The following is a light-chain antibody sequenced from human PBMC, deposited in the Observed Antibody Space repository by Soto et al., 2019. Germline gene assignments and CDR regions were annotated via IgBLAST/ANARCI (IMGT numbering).Light chain of an antibody. CDR3: QQNRSYSTRT. CDR2: DAS. V-gene: IGKV1-5*01. CDR1: QSISKW. J-gene: IGKJ1*01. Sequence: DIQMTKSPSTLSASIGDRVTITCRASQSISKWLAWHQQKPGKAPKLLIYDASSLQSGVPPRFSGSGSGTEFTLTIRSLQHDDIPTYNCQQNRSYSTRTFNEGSKVEIK.